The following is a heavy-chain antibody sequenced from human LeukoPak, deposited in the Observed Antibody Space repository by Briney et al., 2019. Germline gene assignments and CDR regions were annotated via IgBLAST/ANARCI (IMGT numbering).Heavy chain of an antibody. CDR1: GYTFTSYG. CDR3: ARVGPQRITIFGVVPRYFDY. D-gene: IGHD3-3*01. CDR2: ISAYNGNT. V-gene: IGHV1-18*01. J-gene: IGHJ4*02. Sequence: ASVKVSCKASGYTFTSYGIIWVRQAPGQGLEWMGWISAYNGNTNYAQKLQGRVTMTTDTSTSTAYMELRSLRSDDTAVYYCARVGPQRITIFGVVPRYFDYWGQGTLVTVSS.